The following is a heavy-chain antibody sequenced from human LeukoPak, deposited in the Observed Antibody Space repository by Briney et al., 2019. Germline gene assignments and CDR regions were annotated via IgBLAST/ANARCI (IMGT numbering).Heavy chain of an antibody. CDR1: GFTFDDYA. D-gene: IGHD4-23*01. J-gene: IGHJ3*02. V-gene: IGHV3-9*01. CDR3: ARVGVGGAFDI. CDR2: ISWNSGSI. Sequence: SLRLSCAASGFTFDDYAMHWVRQAPGKGLEWVSGISWNSGSIGYADSVKGRFTISRDNAKNSLYLQMNSLRAEDTAVYYCARVGVGGAFDIWGQGTMVTVSS.